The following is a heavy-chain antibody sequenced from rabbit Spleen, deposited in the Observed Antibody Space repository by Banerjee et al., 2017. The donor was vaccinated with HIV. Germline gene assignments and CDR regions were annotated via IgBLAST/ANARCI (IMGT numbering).Heavy chain of an antibody. V-gene: IGHV1S40*01. J-gene: IGHJ4*01. Sequence: QSLEESGGGLVKPGASLTLTCTASGFSFSSQYYICWVRQAPGKGLEWIACIDSGSSGDTYYASWAKGRFTISKTSSTTVTLQMTSLTAADTATYFCARETSSGWGIVSFYFNLWGQGTLVTVS. D-gene: IGHD4-1*01. CDR1: GFSFSSQYY. CDR3: ARETSSGWGIVSFYFNL. CDR2: IDSGSSGDT.